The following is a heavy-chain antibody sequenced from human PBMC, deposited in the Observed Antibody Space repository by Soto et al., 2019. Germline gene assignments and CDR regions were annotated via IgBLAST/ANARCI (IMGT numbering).Heavy chain of an antibody. CDR1: GFTFSDHY. Sequence: EVQLVESGGGLVQPGGSLSLSCAASGFTFSDHYMDWVRQAPGKGLEWVGRTGNKANSYTTEYAASVKCRFTISRDDSKNSLYLQMNSLKTEDTAVYYGARLSGNYYPDYWGQGTLVTVSS. D-gene: IGHD1-26*01. CDR3: ARLSGNYYPDY. J-gene: IGHJ4*02. V-gene: IGHV3-72*01. CDR2: TGNKANSYTT.